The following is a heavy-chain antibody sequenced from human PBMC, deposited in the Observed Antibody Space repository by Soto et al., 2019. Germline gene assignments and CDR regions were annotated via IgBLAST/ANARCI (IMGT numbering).Heavy chain of an antibody. J-gene: IGHJ4*02. Sequence: EVQLVESGGGLVKPGGSLRVSCAASGVTFSSYSMNWVRQAPGKGLEWVSSISSSSSYIYYADSVKGRFTISRDNAKKLLYLQMNSLRAEDTAVYYCARTVPPYYDSSGYHDYWGQGTLVTVSS. D-gene: IGHD3-22*01. V-gene: IGHV3-21*01. CDR1: GVTFSSYS. CDR3: ARTVPPYYDSSGYHDY. CDR2: ISSSSSYI.